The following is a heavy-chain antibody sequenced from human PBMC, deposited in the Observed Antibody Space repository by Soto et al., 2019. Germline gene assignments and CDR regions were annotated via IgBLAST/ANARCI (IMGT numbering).Heavy chain of an antibody. D-gene: IGHD5-12*01. CDR3: AVYSGYDDFDY. J-gene: IGHJ4*02. CDR2: INAGNGNT. CDR1: GYTFTSYA. V-gene: IGHV1-3*01. Sequence: ASVKVSWKASGYTFTSYAMHWVRQAPGQRLEWMGWINAGNGNTKYSQKFQGRVTITRDTSASTAYMELSSLRSEDTAVYYCAVYSGYDDFDYWGQGTLVTVSS.